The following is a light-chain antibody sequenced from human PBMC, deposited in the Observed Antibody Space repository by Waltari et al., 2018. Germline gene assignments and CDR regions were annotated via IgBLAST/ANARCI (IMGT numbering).Light chain of an antibody. CDR3: QSYDSSNHVV. CDR1: SGSIASHY. Sequence: NFMLTQPHSLSESPGKTVTISCTRSSGSIASHYVPWYQQRPGSSPTTVIYEDNQRPSGVPDRFSGSIDSSSNSASLTISGLKTEDEADYYCQSYDSSNHVVFGGGTKLTVL. J-gene: IGLJ2*01. CDR2: EDN. V-gene: IGLV6-57*01.